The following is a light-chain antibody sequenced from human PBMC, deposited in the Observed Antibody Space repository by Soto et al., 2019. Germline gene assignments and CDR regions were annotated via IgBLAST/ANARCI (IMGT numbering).Light chain of an antibody. V-gene: IGLV1-51*01. CDR3: GTWHSTLSVEWV. J-gene: IGLJ3*02. CDR1: NSNIGANS. CDR2: DDD. Sequence: QSVLTQPPSVSAGPGQKVTISCSGSNSNIGANSVSWYQHLPGTAPKVVIYDDDKRPSGIPDRFSGSKSGTSATLDITGLQIGDEADYYCGTWHSTLSVEWVFGGGTK.